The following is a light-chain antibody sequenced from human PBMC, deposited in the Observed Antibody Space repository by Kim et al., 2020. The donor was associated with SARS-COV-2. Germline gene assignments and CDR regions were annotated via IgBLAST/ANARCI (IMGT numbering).Light chain of an antibody. CDR1: QSVSSN. Sequence: SPGERVTLSCRASQSVSSNLAWYQQKPRQAPRLVIHGASTRATGIPARFSGSGSGTEFTLTISSLQSEDFAVYYCQQYNQWPPWTFGQGTKVDIK. CDR3: QQYNQWPPWT. CDR2: GAS. V-gene: IGKV3-15*01. J-gene: IGKJ1*01.